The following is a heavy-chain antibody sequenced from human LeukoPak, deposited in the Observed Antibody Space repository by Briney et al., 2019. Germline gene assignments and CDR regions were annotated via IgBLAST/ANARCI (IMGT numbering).Heavy chain of an antibody. CDR1: GFTFSTYV. J-gene: IGHJ4*02. CDR2: ISSDGDNT. V-gene: IGHV3-64D*06. CDR3: VRGTGY. Sequence: GGSLRLSCSVSGFTFSTYVMHWVRQAPGKGLEYVSAISSDGDNTYYADSVKGRFTISRDNSKNTLYLHMSSLRPDDTAVYFCVRGTGYWGQGTLVTVSS.